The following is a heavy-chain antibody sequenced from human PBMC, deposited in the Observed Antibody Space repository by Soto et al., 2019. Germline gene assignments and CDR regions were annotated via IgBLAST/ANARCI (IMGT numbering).Heavy chain of an antibody. CDR3: ARHEASSSNYYFDY. CDR1: GGSISSYY. V-gene: IGHV4-59*08. D-gene: IGHD4-4*01. J-gene: IGHJ4*02. Sequence: SETLSLTCTVSGGSISSYYWSWIRQPPGKGLEWIGYIYYSGSTNYNPSLKSRVTISVDTSKNPFSLKLSSVTAADTAVYYCARHEASSSNYYFDYWGQGTLVTVSS. CDR2: IYYSGST.